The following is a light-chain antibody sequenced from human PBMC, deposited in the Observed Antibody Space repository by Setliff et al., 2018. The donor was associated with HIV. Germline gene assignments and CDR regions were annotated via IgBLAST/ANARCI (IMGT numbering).Light chain of an antibody. CDR3: CSNTGSNTYV. CDR2: QAT. CDR1: SSDVGRYNL. J-gene: IGLJ1*01. V-gene: IGLV2-23*01. Sequence: SVLTQPASVSGSPGQSITISCTGTSSDVGRYNLVSWYQQHPGKAPKPMIYQATKRPSGVSNRFSGSKSGNTASLTTSGLHAEDEADYYCCSNTGSNTYVFGTGTKVTVL.